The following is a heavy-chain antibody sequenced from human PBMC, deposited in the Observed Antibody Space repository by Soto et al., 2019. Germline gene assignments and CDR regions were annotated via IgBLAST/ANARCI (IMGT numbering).Heavy chain of an antibody. CDR3: XKDPAYYYDSSGSHFDI. V-gene: IGHV3-23*01. J-gene: IGHJ3*02. CDR1: GFTFSSYA. Sequence: PGGSLRLSCTASGFTFSSYAMSWVRQAPGKGLEWVSAISGSGGSTYYADSVKGRFTISRDNSKNTLYLQMNSLRAEDTAVYYCXKDPAYYYDSSGSHFDIWGQGTMVTVSS. D-gene: IGHD3-22*01. CDR2: ISGSGGST.